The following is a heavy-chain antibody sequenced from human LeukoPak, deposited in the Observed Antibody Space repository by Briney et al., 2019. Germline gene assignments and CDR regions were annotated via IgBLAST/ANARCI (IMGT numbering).Heavy chain of an antibody. D-gene: IGHD2-15*01. CDR3: AKSQSHFVVVVAAITPDY. CDR1: TFTFSAYG. Sequence: GGTLRLSCAASTFTFSAYGMSWVRQAPGKGLEWVSGISDSGDSTYYADSVKGRFTISRDNSKNTLYLQMNSLRAEDTAVYYCAKSQSHFVVVVAAITPDYWGQGTLVTVSS. J-gene: IGHJ4*02. V-gene: IGHV3-23*01. CDR2: ISDSGDST.